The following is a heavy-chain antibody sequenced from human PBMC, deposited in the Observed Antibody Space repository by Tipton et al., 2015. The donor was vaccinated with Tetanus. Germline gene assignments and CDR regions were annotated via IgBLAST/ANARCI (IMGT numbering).Heavy chain of an antibody. Sequence: GLVKPSQTLSLTCAISGDSVSSNSAAWNWIRQSPSRGLQWLGRTYYRSKWYYAYAVSVKSRITISPDTSKNQFSLQLNSVTPEDTAVYYCARGGGNPLDYWGQGTLVTVSS. J-gene: IGHJ4*02. D-gene: IGHD4-23*01. V-gene: IGHV6-1*01. CDR2: TYYRSKWYY. CDR3: ARGGGNPLDY. CDR1: GDSVSSNSAA.